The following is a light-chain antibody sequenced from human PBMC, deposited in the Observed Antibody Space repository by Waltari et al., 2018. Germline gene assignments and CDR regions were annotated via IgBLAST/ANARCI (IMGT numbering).Light chain of an antibody. CDR3: CSYAGSRWV. Sequence: QSALTQPRSVSGSPGPSVTISCTGTSSDVAGYQYVSWYQQHPGKAPKLMIFDVRKRPSGVPDRFSGSKSGSTASLTISGLQAEDEADYYCCSYAGSRWVFGGGTKLTVL. CDR1: SSDVAGYQY. V-gene: IGLV2-11*01. CDR2: DVR. J-gene: IGLJ3*02.